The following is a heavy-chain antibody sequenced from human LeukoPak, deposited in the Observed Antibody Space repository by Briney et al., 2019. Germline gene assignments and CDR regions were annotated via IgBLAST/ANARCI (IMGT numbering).Heavy chain of an antibody. V-gene: IGHV1-69*04. CDR2: IIPILGIA. CDR1: GGTFSSYA. CDR3: ARGGMITFGGVIAPYYYYMDV. D-gene: IGHD3-16*02. Sequence: SVKVSCKASGGTFSSYAISWVRQAPGQGLEWMGRIIPILGIANYAQKFQGRVTITADKSTSTAYMELSSLRSEDTAVYYCARGGMITFGGVIAPYYYYMDVWGKGTTVTVSS. J-gene: IGHJ6*03.